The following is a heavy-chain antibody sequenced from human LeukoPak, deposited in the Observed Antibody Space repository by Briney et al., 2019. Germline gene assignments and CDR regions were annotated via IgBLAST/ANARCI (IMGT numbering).Heavy chain of an antibody. D-gene: IGHD4-17*01. Sequence: PSGTLSLTCAVSGGSISSSNWWSWVRQPPGKGLEWIGEIYHSGSTNYNPSLKSRVTISVDKSKNQFSLKLSSVTAADTAVYYCARGLYGDYEKGWFDPWGQGTLVTVSS. CDR1: GGSISSSNW. CDR3: ARGLYGDYEKGWFDP. CDR2: IYHSGST. V-gene: IGHV4-4*02. J-gene: IGHJ5*02.